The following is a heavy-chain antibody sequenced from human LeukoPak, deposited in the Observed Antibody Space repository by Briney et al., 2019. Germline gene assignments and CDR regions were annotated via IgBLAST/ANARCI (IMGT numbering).Heavy chain of an antibody. V-gene: IGHV3-64*01. CDR1: GFTFSIYA. CDR3: ARENCDSTTCYKPIDY. Sequence: GGSLRLSCAASGFTFSIYAMHWVRQAPGKGLEYVSAITSNGGSSYYANSVKGRFTIARDNSKNTLYLQMGSLRAEDMAVYYCARENCDSTTCYKPIDYWGQGTLVTVSS. J-gene: IGHJ4*02. D-gene: IGHD2-2*02. CDR2: ITSNGGSS.